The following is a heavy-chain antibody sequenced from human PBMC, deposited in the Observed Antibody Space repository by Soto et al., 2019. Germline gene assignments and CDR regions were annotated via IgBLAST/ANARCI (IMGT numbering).Heavy chain of an antibody. CDR1: GFTFSSYA. V-gene: IGHV3-23*01. D-gene: IGHD2-21*02. CDR3: AKDHIVVVTAIFDY. J-gene: IGHJ4*02. CDR2: ISGSVGST. Sequence: WGSLRLSCAASGFTFSSYAMSCVRQAPWRGLEWVSAISGSVGSTYYADSVKGRFTISRDNSKNTLYLQMNSLRAEDTAVYYCAKDHIVVVTAIFDYWGQGTLVTVSS.